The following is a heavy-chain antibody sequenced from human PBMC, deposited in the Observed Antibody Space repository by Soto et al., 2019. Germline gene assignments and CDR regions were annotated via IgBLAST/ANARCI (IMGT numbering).Heavy chain of an antibody. V-gene: IGHV3-9*01. J-gene: IGHJ4*02. CDR2: ISWNSGSI. CDR3: AKDGGRVVVPAAPDY. D-gene: IGHD2-2*01. CDR1: GFTFDDYA. Sequence: EVQLVESGGGLVQPGRSLRLSCAASGFTFDDYAMHWVRQAPGKGLEWVSGISWNSGSIGYADSVKGRFTISRDNAKNSLYLQMNSLIAEDTALYYCAKDGGRVVVPAAPDYWGQGTLVTVSS.